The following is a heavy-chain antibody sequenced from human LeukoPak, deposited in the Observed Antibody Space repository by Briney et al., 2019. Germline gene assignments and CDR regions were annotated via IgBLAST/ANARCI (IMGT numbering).Heavy chain of an antibody. CDR2: IYTSGST. CDR1: GGSVSSGSYY. Sequence: SQTLSLTCTVSGGSVSSGSYYWSWIRQPAGKGLEWIGRIYTSGSTNYNPSLKSRVTISVDTSKNQFSLKLSSVTAADTAVYYCARGTDYYDSLSNTYAYWFDPWGQGTLVTVSS. CDR3: ARGTDYYDSLSNTYAYWFDP. J-gene: IGHJ5*02. D-gene: IGHD3-22*01. V-gene: IGHV4-61*02.